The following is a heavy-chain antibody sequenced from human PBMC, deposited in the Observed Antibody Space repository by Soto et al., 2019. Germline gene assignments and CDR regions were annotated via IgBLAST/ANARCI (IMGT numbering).Heavy chain of an antibody. CDR1: GGSTSSYY. CDR3: ARVSHSSGYYYEVYYFDY. Sequence: TLSLTCSVSGGSTSSYYWNWIRQPPGKGLEWIGYVYHSGATNYDPSLNSRVTMSVDTSKNEFSLKLSSVTAADTAVYYCARVSHSSGYYYEVYYFDYWGQGTLVTVSS. J-gene: IGHJ4*02. CDR2: VYHSGAT. V-gene: IGHV4-59*01. D-gene: IGHD3-22*01.